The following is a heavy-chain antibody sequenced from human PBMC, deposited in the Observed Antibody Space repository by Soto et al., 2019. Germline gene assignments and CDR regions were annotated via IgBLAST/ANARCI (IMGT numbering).Heavy chain of an antibody. J-gene: IGHJ4*02. D-gene: IGHD4-17*01. V-gene: IGHV3-33*01. CDR1: GFSFSSFT. Sequence: PGGSLRLSCSASGFSFSSFTLHWVRQAPGKGLEWVAAIWYDGSNKYYADSVKGRFTISRDNSKNTLYLQMNSLRAEDTAVYFCASDFGDYKFDYWGQVTLVTVPS. CDR2: IWYDGSNK. CDR3: ASDFGDYKFDY.